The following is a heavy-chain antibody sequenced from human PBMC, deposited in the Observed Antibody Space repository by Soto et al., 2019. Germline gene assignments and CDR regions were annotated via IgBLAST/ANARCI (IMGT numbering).Heavy chain of an antibody. D-gene: IGHD1-26*01. CDR1: GFTFSSYT. J-gene: IGHJ4*02. V-gene: IGHV3-48*01. CDR2: IACSNNNI. Sequence: EVQLLESGGGLVQPGGSLRLSCAASGFTFSSYTMNWVRQAPGKGLEWVSYIACSNNNIYYADSVKGRFTISRDNAKNPLYLQMNGLRAEDTAVYYCVRDHLWAFDSWGQGPLVTVSS. CDR3: VRDHLWAFDS.